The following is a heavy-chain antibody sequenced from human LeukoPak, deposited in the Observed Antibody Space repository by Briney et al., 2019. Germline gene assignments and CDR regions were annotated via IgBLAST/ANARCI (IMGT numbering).Heavy chain of an antibody. V-gene: IGHV3-30-3*01. CDR1: GFTFSSYA. J-gene: IGHJ4*02. CDR2: ISYDGSNK. Sequence: QPGRSLRLSCAASGFTFSSYAMHWVRQAPGKGLEWVAVISYDGSNKYYADSVKGRFTISRDNSKNTLYLQMNSLRAEDTAVYYCASSYSGYEIWEQNDYWGQGTLVTVSS. D-gene: IGHD5-12*01. CDR3: ASSYSGYEIWEQNDY.